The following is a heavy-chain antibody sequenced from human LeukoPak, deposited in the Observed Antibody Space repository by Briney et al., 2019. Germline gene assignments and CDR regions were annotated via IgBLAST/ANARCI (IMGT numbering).Heavy chain of an antibody. V-gene: IGHV3-11*06. CDR2: ISSSSIYT. CDR3: ARMRSSSTPYFDY. CDR1: GFTFSDYY. Sequence: GGSLRLSCAASGFTFSDYYMSWIRQAPGKGLEWVSNISSSSIYTNYADSVKGRFTISRDNAKNSLYLQVNSLRDEDTAVYYCARMRSSSTPYFDYWGQGTLVTVSS. J-gene: IGHJ4*02.